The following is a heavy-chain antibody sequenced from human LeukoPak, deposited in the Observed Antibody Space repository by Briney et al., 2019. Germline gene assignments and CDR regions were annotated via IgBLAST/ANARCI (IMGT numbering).Heavy chain of an antibody. J-gene: IGHJ4*02. CDR2: IYYSGST. D-gene: IGHD3-3*01. Sequence: PSETLSLTCTVSGGSISSSSYYWGWIRQPPGKRLEWIGSIYYSGSTYYNPSLKSRVTISVDTSKNQFSLKLSSVTAADTAVYYCARLFWKGYFDYWGQGTLVTVSS. CDR3: ARLFWKGYFDY. V-gene: IGHV4-39*01. CDR1: GGSISSSSYY.